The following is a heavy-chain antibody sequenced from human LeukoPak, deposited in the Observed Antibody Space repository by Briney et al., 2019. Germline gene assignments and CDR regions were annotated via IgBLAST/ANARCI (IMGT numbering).Heavy chain of an antibody. CDR2: ISGSGGST. J-gene: IGHJ4*02. Sequence: GGSLRLSCAASGFTFSSYAMSWVRQAPGKGLEWVSGISGSGGSTYYADSVKGRFTISRDNSKNTLYLQMNSLRAEDTAVYYCARDGGPRIHDYVWGSSIYWGQGTLVTVSS. D-gene: IGHD3-16*01. CDR1: GFTFSSYA. V-gene: IGHV3-23*01. CDR3: ARDGGPRIHDYVWGSSIY.